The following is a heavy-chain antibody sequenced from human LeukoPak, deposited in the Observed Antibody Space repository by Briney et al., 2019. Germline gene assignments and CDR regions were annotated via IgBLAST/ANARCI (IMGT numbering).Heavy chain of an antibody. Sequence: ASVKVSCKASGYTFTSYGISWVRQAPGHGLEWMGWISAYNGNTNYAQKLQGRVTMTTDTSTSTAYMELRSLRSDDTAVYYCARMSYYDSSGYYFDYWGQGTLVTVSS. CDR2: ISAYNGNT. CDR1: GYTFTSYG. D-gene: IGHD3-22*01. V-gene: IGHV1-18*01. J-gene: IGHJ4*02. CDR3: ARMSYYDSSGYYFDY.